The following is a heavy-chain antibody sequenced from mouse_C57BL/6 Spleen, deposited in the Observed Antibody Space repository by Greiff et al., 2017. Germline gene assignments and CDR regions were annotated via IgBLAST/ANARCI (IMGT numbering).Heavy chain of an antibody. Sequence: QVQLQQPGAELVKPGASVKVSCKASGYTFTSYWMYWVQQTPGQGLEWIGRIHPSDSDTNSNQKFKGKATFTVDKSSSTAYMQLSSLTSEDSAVYYCAIGDNWYFDVWGTGTKVTVSS. CDR1: GYTFTSYW. V-gene: IGHV1-74*01. CDR2: IHPSDSDT. D-gene: IGHD3-3*01. CDR3: AIGDNWYFDV. J-gene: IGHJ1*03.